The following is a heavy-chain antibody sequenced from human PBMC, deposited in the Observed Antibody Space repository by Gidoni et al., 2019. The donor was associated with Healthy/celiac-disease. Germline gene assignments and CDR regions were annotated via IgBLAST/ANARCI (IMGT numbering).Heavy chain of an antibody. J-gene: IGHJ4*02. V-gene: IGHV4-59*01. D-gene: IGHD1-1*01. CDR3: AIHNDPGQSFDY. CDR2: IYYSGST. CDR1: GGSIRSYY. Sequence: QVQLQESGPELVKPSETLSLACTVPGGSIRSYYWRWIRQPPGTGLEWIGYIYYSGSTHYNPALKSRVTISVDTSKNQFSLKLSSVTAADTAVYYCAIHNDPGQSFDYWGQGTLVTVSS.